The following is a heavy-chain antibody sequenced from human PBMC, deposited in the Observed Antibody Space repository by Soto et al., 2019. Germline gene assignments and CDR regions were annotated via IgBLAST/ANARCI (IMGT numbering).Heavy chain of an antibody. V-gene: IGHV3-48*01. CDR2: IGLGSSPK. CDR1: GFTFRNYA. J-gene: IGHJ6*02. Sequence: GGSLRLSCVASGFTFRNYALSWVRQAPGKGLEWVSSIGLGSSPKYYADSVEGRFTISRDNAQNSLYLQMNSLRAEDTAVYYCARGVVVVAAGKYYYYYYGMDVWGQGTTVTVSS. D-gene: IGHD2-15*01. CDR3: ARGVVVVAAGKYYYYYYGMDV.